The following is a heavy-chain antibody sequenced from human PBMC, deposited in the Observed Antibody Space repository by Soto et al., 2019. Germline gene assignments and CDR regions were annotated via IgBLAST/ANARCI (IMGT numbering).Heavy chain of an antibody. Sequence: SLKISCKGSGYSFTSYWISWVRQMPGKGLEWMGRIDPSDSYTNYSPSFQGHVTISADKSISTAYLQWSSLKASDTAMYYCARSESGYCSSTSCYYYGMDVWGQGTTVTVSS. CDR3: ARSESGYCSSTSCYYYGMDV. V-gene: IGHV5-10-1*01. CDR2: IDPSDSYT. D-gene: IGHD2-2*01. J-gene: IGHJ6*02. CDR1: GYSFTSYW.